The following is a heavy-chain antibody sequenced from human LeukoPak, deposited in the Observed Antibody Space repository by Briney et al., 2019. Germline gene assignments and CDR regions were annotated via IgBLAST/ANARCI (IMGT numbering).Heavy chain of an antibody. J-gene: IGHJ4*02. CDR2: ISAYNGNT. CDR1: GYTFTSYG. V-gene: IGHV1-18*01. D-gene: IGHD5-24*01. CDR3: ATFPPLQEIATMH. Sequence: ASVKVSCKASGYTFTSYGISWVRQAPGQGLEWMGWISAYNGNTNYAQKLQGRVTMTTDTSTSTAYMELRSLRSDDRAVYYCATFPPLQEIATMHWGQGTLVTVSS.